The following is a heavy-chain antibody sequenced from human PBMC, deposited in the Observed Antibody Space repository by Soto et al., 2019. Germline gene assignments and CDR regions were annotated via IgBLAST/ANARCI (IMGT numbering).Heavy chain of an antibody. V-gene: IGHV4-59*01. CDR3: ARDRGYDSSGYYYYYYGMDV. Sequence: ETLSLTCTVSGGSISSYYWSWIRQPPGKGLEWIGYIYYSGSTNYNPSLKSRVTISVDTSKNQFSLKLSSVTAADTAVYYCARDRGYDSSGYYYYYYGMDVWGQGTTVTVSS. D-gene: IGHD3-22*01. CDR1: GGSISSYY. CDR2: IYYSGST. J-gene: IGHJ6*02.